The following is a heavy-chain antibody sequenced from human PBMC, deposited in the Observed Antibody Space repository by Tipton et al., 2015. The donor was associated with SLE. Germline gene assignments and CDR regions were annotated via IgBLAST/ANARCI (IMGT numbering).Heavy chain of an antibody. CDR1: GGSFSGYY. V-gene: IGHV4-34*01. CDR3: ARNWASRAPRSSLGY. CDR2: INHSGST. Sequence: TLSLTCAVYGGSFSGYYWSWIRQPPGKGLEWIGEINHSGSTNYNPSLKSRVTISVDTSKNQFSLKLSSVTAADTAVYYCARNWASRAPRSSLGYWGQGTLVTVSS. J-gene: IGHJ4*02. D-gene: IGHD6-13*01.